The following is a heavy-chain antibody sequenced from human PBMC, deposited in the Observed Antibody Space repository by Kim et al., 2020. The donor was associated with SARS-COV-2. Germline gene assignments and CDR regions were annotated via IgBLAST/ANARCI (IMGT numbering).Heavy chain of an antibody. CDR3: AKEALVVGKSSFDS. Sequence: GGSLRLSCATSGFTFNTYAMSWVRQAPGKGLEWVSAISGGGDHTYYADSVRGRFAISRDNSKNTLYLQMYNLRPDDTAVYYCAKEALVVGKSSFDSWGQGALVAVSS. D-gene: IGHD3-16*02. CDR2: ISGGGDHT. CDR1: GFTFNTYA. V-gene: IGHV3-23*01. J-gene: IGHJ4*02.